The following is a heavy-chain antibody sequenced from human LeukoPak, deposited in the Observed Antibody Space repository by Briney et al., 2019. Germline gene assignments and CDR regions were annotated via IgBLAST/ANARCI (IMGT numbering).Heavy chain of an antibody. J-gene: IGHJ6*02. V-gene: IGHV3-7*01. CDR2: IKQDGSEK. Sequence: GGSLRLSCEASGFTFSSHWMSWVRQAPGKGLEWVAIIKQDGSEKDYVDSVTGRFTISRDNAKNSLYLQMNSLRDEDTAVYYCARDTSAWRYGMDVWGQGTRLPSP. CDR1: GFTFSSHW. D-gene: IGHD6-19*01. CDR3: ARDTSAWRYGMDV.